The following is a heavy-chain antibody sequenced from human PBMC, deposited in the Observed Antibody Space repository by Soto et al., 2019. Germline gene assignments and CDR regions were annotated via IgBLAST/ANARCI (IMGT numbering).Heavy chain of an antibody. CDR3: ARDRGYGLLWFGELLLYFDY. Sequence: GASVNVSCKASGYTFTSYGISWVRQAPGQGLEWMGWISAYNGNTNYAQKLQGRVTMTTDTSTSTAYMELRSLRSDDTAVYYCARDRGYGLLWFGELLLYFDYWGQGTLVTVSS. J-gene: IGHJ4*02. CDR1: GYTFTSYG. V-gene: IGHV1-18*01. CDR2: ISAYNGNT. D-gene: IGHD3-10*01.